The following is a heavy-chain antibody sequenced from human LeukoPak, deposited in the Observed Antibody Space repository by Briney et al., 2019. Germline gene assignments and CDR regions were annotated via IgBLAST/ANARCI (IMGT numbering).Heavy chain of an antibody. Sequence: GGSLRLSCAASGFTFSTYSVNWVRQAPGKGLEWVSYIGRSSSPIYYADSVKGRFTISRDNAKNSLYLQMNGLRAEDTAVYYCARGPSSQFRTDYWGQGTLVTVSS. V-gene: IGHV3-48*01. J-gene: IGHJ4*02. D-gene: IGHD2-2*01. CDR3: ARGPSSQFRTDY. CDR1: GFTFSTYS. CDR2: IGRSSSPI.